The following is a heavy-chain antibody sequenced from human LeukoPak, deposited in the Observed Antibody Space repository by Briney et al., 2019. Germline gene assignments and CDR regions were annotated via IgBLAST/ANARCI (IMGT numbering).Heavy chain of an antibody. J-gene: IGHJ5*02. V-gene: IGHV1-18*01. CDR3: ARVRLVPAASNWFDP. Sequence: ASVKVSCKASGYTFTSYGISWVRQAPGQGLEWMGWISAYNGNTNYAQKLQGRVTMTTDTSTSTAYMELRSLRSDDTAVYYCARVRLVPAASNWFDPWGQETLVTVSS. CDR1: GYTFTSYG. D-gene: IGHD2-2*01. CDR2: ISAYNGNT.